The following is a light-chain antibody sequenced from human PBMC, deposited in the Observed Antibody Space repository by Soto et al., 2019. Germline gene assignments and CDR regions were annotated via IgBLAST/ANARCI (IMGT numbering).Light chain of an antibody. CDR2: EVT. Sequence: QSVLTQPASMSGSPGQSIAISCTGSSSDIGIYKYVSWYQQHPGKVPKLIIYEVTNRPSGVSNRFSGSKSGNTASLTISGLQAEDEADYYCSSYTTSSTRVFGPGTKVTVL. CDR3: SSYTTSSTRV. V-gene: IGLV2-14*01. CDR1: SSDIGIYKY. J-gene: IGLJ1*01.